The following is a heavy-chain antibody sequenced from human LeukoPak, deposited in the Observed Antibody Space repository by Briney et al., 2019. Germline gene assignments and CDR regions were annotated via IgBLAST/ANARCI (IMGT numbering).Heavy chain of an antibody. CDR1: GFTFSSYS. D-gene: IGHD2-15*01. Sequence: PGGSLRLSCAASGFTFSSYSMSWVRQAPGKGLEWVANINPDGSEKYHVESVKGRFTISRDNAYNSLYLQMNSLRAEDTAVYYGAKYCGGGNGINGLDYWGQGALVTVSS. J-gene: IGHJ4*02. CDR2: INPDGSEK. V-gene: IGHV3-7*01. CDR3: AKYCGGGNGINGLDY.